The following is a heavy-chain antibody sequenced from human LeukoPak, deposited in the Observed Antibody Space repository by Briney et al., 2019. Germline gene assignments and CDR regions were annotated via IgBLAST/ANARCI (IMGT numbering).Heavy chain of an antibody. D-gene: IGHD3-16*01. CDR3: ARVSPYERLFDY. CDR1: GYTFTSYA. Sequence: ASVNVSCKASGYTFTSYAMHWVRQAPGQRLEWMGWINAGNGNTKYSQKFQGRVTITRDTSASTAYMELSSLRSEDTAVYYCARVSPYERLFDYWGQGTLVTVSS. J-gene: IGHJ4*02. V-gene: IGHV1-3*01. CDR2: INAGNGNT.